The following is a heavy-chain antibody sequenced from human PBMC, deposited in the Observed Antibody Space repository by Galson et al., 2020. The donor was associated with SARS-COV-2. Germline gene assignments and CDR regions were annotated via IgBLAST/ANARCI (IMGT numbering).Heavy chain of an antibody. CDR2: INYSGNT. CDR1: GASISSGGYY. CDR3: ARNKQLPFDF. Sequence: SETLSLTCTVSGASISSGGYYWSWIRQHPGKGLEWIGHINYSGNTYYNPSLKSRITLSVATSKHQFSLKLSSVTAADTAISFCARNKQLPFDFWGQGTLVSVTS. D-gene: IGHD5-18*01. V-gene: IGHV4-31*03. J-gene: IGHJ4*02.